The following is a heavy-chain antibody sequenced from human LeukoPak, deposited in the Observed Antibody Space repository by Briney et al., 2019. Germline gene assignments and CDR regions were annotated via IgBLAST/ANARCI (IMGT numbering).Heavy chain of an antibody. V-gene: IGHV1-2*06. CDR2: INPNNGVA. Sequence: ASAKVSCKTSGYIFSDYDMHWVRQAPGQGLEWMGRINPNNGVADYGQKFQGRVTMTRDTSIRTFYMELSRLRSDDTALYYCARVAYGNDATSFDYWGQGTLVTVSS. J-gene: IGHJ4*02. CDR1: GYIFSDYD. CDR3: ARVAYGNDATSFDY. D-gene: IGHD4-17*01.